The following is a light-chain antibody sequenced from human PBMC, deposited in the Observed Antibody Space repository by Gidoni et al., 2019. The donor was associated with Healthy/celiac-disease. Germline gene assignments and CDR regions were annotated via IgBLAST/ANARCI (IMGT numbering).Light chain of an antibody. J-gene: IGLJ3*02. CDR3: ETWDCNTPWV. CDR2: LEGSGSY. V-gene: IGLV4-60*03. CDR1: SGHSSYI. Sequence: HPVLTQSSSASASLGSSVKLTCTLSSGHSSYIIALHQQQPGKAPRYLMKLEGSGSYNKGSGVPDRFSGSSSGADRYLTISNLQSEDEADYYCETWDCNTPWVFGGGTKLTVL.